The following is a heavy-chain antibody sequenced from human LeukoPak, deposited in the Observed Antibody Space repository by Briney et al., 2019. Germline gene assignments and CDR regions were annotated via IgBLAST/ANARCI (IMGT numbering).Heavy chain of an antibody. CDR1: GFPFDDYA. CDR3: AKDMKMVRGVKDGGYYFDY. J-gene: IGHJ4*02. Sequence: GRSLRLSCAASGFPFDDYAMHCVRQAPGKGVVCGSGISWNSGSIGYADSVKGRVTISRDNAKNSLYLQMNSLRAEDTALYYCAKDMKMVRGVKDGGYYFDYWGQGTLVTVSS. V-gene: IGHV3-9*01. D-gene: IGHD3-10*01. CDR2: ISWNSGSI.